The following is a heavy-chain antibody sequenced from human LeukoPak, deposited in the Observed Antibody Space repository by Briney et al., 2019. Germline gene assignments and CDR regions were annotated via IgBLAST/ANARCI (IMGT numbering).Heavy chain of an antibody. Sequence: PGGSLRLSCAASGFTFSTYEMAWVRQAPGKGLEWVAYISRSGGNIYYADSVKGRFTISSDNAKNSLYLQMNSLRAEDTAVYYCARDGDSGYPAPFDIWGQGTMVTVSS. V-gene: IGHV3-48*03. CDR1: GFTFSTYE. D-gene: IGHD5-12*01. CDR3: ARDGDSGYPAPFDI. CDR2: ISRSGGNI. J-gene: IGHJ3*02.